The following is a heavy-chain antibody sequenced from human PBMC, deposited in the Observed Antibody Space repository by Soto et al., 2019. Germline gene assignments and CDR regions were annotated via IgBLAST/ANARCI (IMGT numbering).Heavy chain of an antibody. CDR3: AREAIVVVIYFEY. CDR1: GFTFSSYA. CDR2: ISYDGSNK. J-gene: IGHJ4*02. D-gene: IGHD3-22*01. Sequence: PWGSLRLSCAASGFTFSSYAMHWFRQAPGKGLEWVAVISYDGSNKYYADSVKGRFTISRDNSKNTLYLQMNSLRAEDTAVYYCAREAIVVVIYFEYWCPGILVTVSS. V-gene: IGHV3-30-3*01.